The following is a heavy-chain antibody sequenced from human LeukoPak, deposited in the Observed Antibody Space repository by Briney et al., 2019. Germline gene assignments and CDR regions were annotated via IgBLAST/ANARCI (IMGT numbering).Heavy chain of an antibody. J-gene: IGHJ4*02. CDR3: AAYFGGYGFPH. CDR1: GGSISSYY. D-gene: IGHD5-12*01. Sequence: PSETLSLTCTVSGGSISSYYWSWIREPPGKQLEWIGYIYYSGSTDYNPSLKSRVSISVDPSKKQFSLKLSSVTAADTAVYYCAAYFGGYGFPHWGQGTLVTVSS. V-gene: IGHV4-59*01. CDR2: IYYSGST.